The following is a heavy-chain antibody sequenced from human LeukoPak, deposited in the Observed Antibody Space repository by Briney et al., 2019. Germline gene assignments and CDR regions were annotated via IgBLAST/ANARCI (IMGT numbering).Heavy chain of an antibody. V-gene: IGHV3-21*01. CDR1: GFTFSSYS. Sequence: GGSLRLSCAASGFTFSSYSMNWVRQAPGKGLEWVSSISSISYIYYADSVKGRFTISRDTAKNSLYLQMNSLRAEDTAVYYCARDQYGDYALDYWGQGTLVTVSS. J-gene: IGHJ4*02. D-gene: IGHD4-17*01. CDR2: ISSISYI. CDR3: ARDQYGDYALDY.